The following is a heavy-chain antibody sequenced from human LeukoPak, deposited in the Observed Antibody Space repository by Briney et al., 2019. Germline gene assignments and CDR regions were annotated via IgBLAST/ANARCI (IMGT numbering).Heavy chain of an antibody. Sequence: GASVKVSCKASGYTFTSYGISWVRKAPGQGLEWMGWINADNGNTRYAQKLQGRVTMTTDTSTTTAYMDLRSLRSDDTAVYYCARDGDGSGTLLDYWGQGTLVSVSS. CDR3: ARDGDGSGTLLDY. CDR2: INADNGNT. V-gene: IGHV1-18*01. CDR1: GYTFTSYG. J-gene: IGHJ4*02. D-gene: IGHD3-10*01.